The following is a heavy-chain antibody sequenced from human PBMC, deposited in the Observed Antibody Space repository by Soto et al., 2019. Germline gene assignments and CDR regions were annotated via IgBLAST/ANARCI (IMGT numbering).Heavy chain of an antibody. CDR3: AKSFSSNWYDYFNS. CDR2: ISGSGSDT. Sequence: GGSLRLSCVASGFGSSDFAMSWVRQAPGKGLQWVSAISGSGSDTYYADSVKGRFTISRDTSKSTLYLQMNSLRAEDTALYYCAKSFSSNWYDYFNSWGQGSLVTVSS. J-gene: IGHJ4*02. V-gene: IGHV3-23*01. CDR1: GFGSSDFA. D-gene: IGHD6-13*01.